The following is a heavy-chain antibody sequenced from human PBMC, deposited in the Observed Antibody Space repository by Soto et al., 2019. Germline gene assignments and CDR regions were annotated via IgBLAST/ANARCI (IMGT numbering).Heavy chain of an antibody. V-gene: IGHV4-4*07. CDR1: GGSISSFL. CDR3: ARSPSTSSIGTFDI. J-gene: IGHJ3*02. CDR2: IYLSGTT. D-gene: IGHD6-6*01. Sequence: QVQLQESGPGLVKPSETLSLTCTVSGGSISSFLWNWIRLSAGKGLEWIGRIYLSGTTTYNPSLQSRVTMSIDTSKNQFSLKLNSLTDADTAVYFCARSPSTSSIGTFDIWGQGTKVTVSS.